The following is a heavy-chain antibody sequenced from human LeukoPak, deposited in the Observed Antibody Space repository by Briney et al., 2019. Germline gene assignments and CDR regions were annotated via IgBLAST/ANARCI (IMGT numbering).Heavy chain of an antibody. CDR1: GFTFSSYA. D-gene: IGHD3-22*01. V-gene: IGHV3-23*01. CDR2: ISGSGGST. J-gene: IGHJ4*02. Sequence: GGSLRLSCAAPGFTFSSYAMSWVRQAPGKGLEWVSAISGSGGSTYYADSVKGRFTISRDNSKNTLYLQMNSLRAEDTAVYYCAKVVASYDSSGYNDYWGQGTLVTVSS. CDR3: AKVVASYDSSGYNDY.